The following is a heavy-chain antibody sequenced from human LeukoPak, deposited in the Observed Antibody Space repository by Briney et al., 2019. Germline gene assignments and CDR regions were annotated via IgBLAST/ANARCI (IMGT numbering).Heavy chain of an antibody. CDR2: IKSDGSSS. J-gene: IGHJ4*02. CDR1: GFTLSSYFW. V-gene: IGHV3-74*01. D-gene: IGHD4-23*01. CDR3: VRDLDLGGYSSFEY. Sequence: SGGSLRLSCAASGFTLSSYFWMRWVRQAPGKGLVWVSRIKSDGSSSTYADSVKGRFTISRDNAKNSLYLQMNTLRAEDTAVYYCVRDLDLGGYSSFEYWGQGTLVTVSS.